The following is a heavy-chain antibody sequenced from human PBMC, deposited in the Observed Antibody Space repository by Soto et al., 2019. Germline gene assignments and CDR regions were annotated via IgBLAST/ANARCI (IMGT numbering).Heavy chain of an antibody. D-gene: IGHD3-3*01. J-gene: IGHJ4*02. CDR3: ARWSYLDY. V-gene: IGHV3-23*01. CDR1: GLSFSSSG. CDR2: ISGSDGKT. Sequence: PGGSLRLSCAASGLSFSSSGMHWVRQAPGKGLEWVSTISGSDGKTFYADSVKGRFSISRDTSQSTLYLQMNSLRADDTAMYYCARWSYLDYWGQGTRVTVSS.